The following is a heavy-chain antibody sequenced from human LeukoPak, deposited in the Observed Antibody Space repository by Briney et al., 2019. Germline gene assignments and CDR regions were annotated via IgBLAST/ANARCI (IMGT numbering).Heavy chain of an antibody. CDR1: GLIFSSYW. CDR2: MKQYGSDK. V-gene: IGHV3-7*01. D-gene: IGHD5-18*01. CDR3: ARHRQEAQPWRSFDY. Sequence: PGGSLRLSCAASGLIFSSYWMGWVRQAPGKGLEWVANMKQYGSDKNYVDSVRGRFTISRDNAKKSLYLQMNSLRAEDTAVYYCARHRQEAQPWRSFDYWGQGILVTVSS. J-gene: IGHJ4*02.